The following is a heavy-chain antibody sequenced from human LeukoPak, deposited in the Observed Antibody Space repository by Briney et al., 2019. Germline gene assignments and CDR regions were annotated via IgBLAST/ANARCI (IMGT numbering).Heavy chain of an antibody. CDR1: GGSISSDY. CDR3: ARVAFSGYNYDYFDY. D-gene: IGHD5-12*01. Sequence: SETLSLTCTVSGGSISSDYWSWIRQPPGKGLEWIGYIYYTGITNYNPSLKSRVSISVDTSKTQFSLKLSSVTAADTAVYYCARVAFSGYNYDYFDYWGQGTLLTVSS. CDR2: IYYTGIT. V-gene: IGHV4-59*01. J-gene: IGHJ4*02.